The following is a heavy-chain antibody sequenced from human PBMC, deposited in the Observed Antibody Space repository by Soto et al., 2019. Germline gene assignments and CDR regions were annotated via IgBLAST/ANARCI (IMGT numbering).Heavy chain of an antibody. Sequence: ASVKVSCKASGYTFTSYGISWVRQAPGQGLEWMGWISPYNGNTNYAQKLQGRVTMTTDTSTSTAYMELRSLRSDDTAVDYCACCVTISSQNIVISWFDYWGQGTLVTVSS. J-gene: IGHJ5*01. CDR1: GYTFTSYG. V-gene: IGHV1-18*01. CDR3: ACCVTISSQNIVISWFDY. CDR2: ISPYNGNT. D-gene: IGHD3-16*02.